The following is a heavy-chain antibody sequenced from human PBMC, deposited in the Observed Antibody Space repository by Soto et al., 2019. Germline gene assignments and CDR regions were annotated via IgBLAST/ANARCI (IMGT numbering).Heavy chain of an antibody. Sequence: SETLSLTCTVSGDSMSGYHWTWIRQPPGKGLEWIAYIYYSGNINYNPSPKSRVAMLLDTSRNQFSMKLMSVYAADTSVYFCARFYCSGGSCERRGYFDYWGQGALVTVSS. V-gene: IGHV4-59*01. CDR2: IYYSGNI. J-gene: IGHJ4*02. CDR3: ARFYCSGGSCERRGYFDY. CDR1: GDSMSGYH. D-gene: IGHD2-15*01.